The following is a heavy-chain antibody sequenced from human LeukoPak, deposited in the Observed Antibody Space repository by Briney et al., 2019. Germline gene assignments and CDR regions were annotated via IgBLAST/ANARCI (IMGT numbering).Heavy chain of an antibody. CDR2: IIPIFGTA. V-gene: IGHV1-69*05. CDR1: EGTFSSYA. D-gene: IGHD2-2*01. Sequence: SVKVSCKASEGTFSSYAIIWVRQAPGQGLEWMGGIIPIFGTANYAQKFQGRVTITTDESTSTAYMELSSLRSEDTAVYYCARRRCSSTSCYLFDYWGQGTLVTVSS. J-gene: IGHJ4*02. CDR3: ARRRCSSTSCYLFDY.